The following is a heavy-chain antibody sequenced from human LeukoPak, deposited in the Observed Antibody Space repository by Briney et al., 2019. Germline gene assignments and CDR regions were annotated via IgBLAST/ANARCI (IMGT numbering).Heavy chain of an antibody. D-gene: IGHD2-8*02. J-gene: IGHJ2*01. Sequence: PSETLSLTCTVSGGSISSYYWSWIRQPPGKGLEWIGYIYYSGSTNYNPSLKSRVTISVDTSKSQFPLKLSSVTAADTAVYYCARADCTGGVCYTNWYFDLWGRGTLVTVSS. V-gene: IGHV4-59*01. CDR1: GGSISSYY. CDR2: IYYSGST. CDR3: ARADCTGGVCYTNWYFDL.